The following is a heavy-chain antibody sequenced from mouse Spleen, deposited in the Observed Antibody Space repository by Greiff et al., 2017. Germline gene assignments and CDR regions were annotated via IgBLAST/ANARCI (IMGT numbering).Heavy chain of an antibody. Sequence: VKLMESGAELVKPGASVKISCKASGYTFTDYYINWVKQRPGQGLEWIGKIGPGSGSTYYNEKFKGKATLTADKSSSTAYMQLSSLTSEDSAVYFCARRFITTVVATDYYAMDYWGQGTSVTVSS. CDR2: IGPGSGST. J-gene: IGHJ4*01. V-gene: IGHV1-77*01. CDR1: GYTFTDYY. CDR3: ARRFITTVVATDYYAMDY. D-gene: IGHD1-1*01.